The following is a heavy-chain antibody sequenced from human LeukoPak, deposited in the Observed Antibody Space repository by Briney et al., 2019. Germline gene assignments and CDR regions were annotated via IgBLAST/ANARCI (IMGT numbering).Heavy chain of an antibody. J-gene: IGHJ5*02. D-gene: IGHD3-10*01. V-gene: IGHV4-39*07. Sequence: SETLSLTCTVSGGSISSSSYYWGWIRQPPGKGLEWIGSIYYSGSTYYNPSLKSRVTISVDTSKNQFSLKLSSVTAADTAVYYCASTWGRITMVRGVIIPPGWFDPWGQGTLVTVSS. CDR3: ASTWGRITMVRGVIIPPGWFDP. CDR1: GGSISSSSYY. CDR2: IYYSGST.